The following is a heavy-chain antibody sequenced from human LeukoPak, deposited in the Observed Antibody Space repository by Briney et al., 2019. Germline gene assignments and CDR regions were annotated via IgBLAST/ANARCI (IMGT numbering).Heavy chain of an antibody. J-gene: IGHJ4*02. D-gene: IGHD3-3*01. V-gene: IGHV3-7*01. CDR2: IKQDGSEK. Sequence: GGSLRLSCAASGFTFSSYWMSWVRQAPGKGLEWVANIKQDGSEKYYVDSVKGRFTISRDNAKNSLYLQMNSLRAEDTAVYYCARESRGLEWLPHFDYWGQGTLVTVSS. CDR3: ARESRGLEWLPHFDY. CDR1: GFTFSSYW.